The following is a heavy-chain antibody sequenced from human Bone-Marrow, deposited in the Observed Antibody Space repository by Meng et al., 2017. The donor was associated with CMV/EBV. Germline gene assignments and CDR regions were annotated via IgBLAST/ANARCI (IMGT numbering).Heavy chain of an antibody. J-gene: IGHJ3*02. CDR2: IYSDGRT. D-gene: IGHD5-12*01. V-gene: IGHV3-66*02. Sequence: GESLKISCTPSGFIVNHNYMSWFRQAPGKGLEWVSLIYSDGRTDYADSAKGRFTASRDNSRNMLYLHINSLRPEDTALYFCARREIRGYSEGLYAFDIWGQGTMVTVSS. CDR3: ARREIRGYSEGLYAFDI. CDR1: GFIVNHNY.